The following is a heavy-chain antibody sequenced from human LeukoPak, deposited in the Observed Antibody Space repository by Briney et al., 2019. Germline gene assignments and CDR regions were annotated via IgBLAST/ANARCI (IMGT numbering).Heavy chain of an antibody. CDR3: ARDYCSGTSCYPSSDFDY. Sequence: GGSLRLSRAASGFTFRTYTMSWVRQAPGKGLEWVSSITSSSDYIYYADSVKGRFTISRDNTKNSLYLQMSSLRAEDTAVYYCARDYCSGTSCYPSSDFDYWGQGTLVTVSS. CDR2: ITSSSDYI. D-gene: IGHD2-2*01. CDR1: GFTFRTYT. V-gene: IGHV3-21*06. J-gene: IGHJ4*02.